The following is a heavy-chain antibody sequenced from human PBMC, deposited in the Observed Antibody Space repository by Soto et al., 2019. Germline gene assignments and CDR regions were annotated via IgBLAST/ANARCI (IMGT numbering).Heavy chain of an antibody. CDR3: ATSPGYFDY. J-gene: IGHJ4*01. V-gene: IGHV1-8*02. CDR2: MNPNSGNT. Sequence: ASVKVSCKASGYTFTGYYMHWVRQATGQGLEWMGWMNPNSGNTGYAQKFQGRVTMTRNTSISTAYMELSSLRSEDTAVYYCATSPGYFDYSGHGTLITVSS. D-gene: IGHD3-10*01. CDR1: GYTFTGYY.